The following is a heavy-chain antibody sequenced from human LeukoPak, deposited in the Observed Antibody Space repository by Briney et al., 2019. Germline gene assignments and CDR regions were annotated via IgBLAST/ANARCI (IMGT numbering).Heavy chain of an antibody. CDR1: GYTFTSYY. V-gene: IGHV1-69*13. CDR3: ARDLYKAAVTTWGYYYYYGMDV. Sequence: SVKVSCKASGYTFTSYYMHWVRQAPGQGLEWMGGIIPIFGTANYAQKFQGRVTITADESTSTAYMELSSLRSEDTAVYYCARDLYKAAVTTWGYYYYYGMDVWGQGTTVTVSS. CDR2: IIPIFGTA. J-gene: IGHJ6*02. D-gene: IGHD4-17*01.